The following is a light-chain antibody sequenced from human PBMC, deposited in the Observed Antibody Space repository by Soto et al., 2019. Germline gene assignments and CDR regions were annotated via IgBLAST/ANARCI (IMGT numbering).Light chain of an antibody. V-gene: IGLV2-14*01. CDR3: SSYTSSSTLDYV. Sequence: ALTQPRSVSGSPGQSVTISCTGSSSDVGAYNYVSWYQQHPGKAPKLMIYEVSNRPSGVSNRFSGSKSGNTASLTISGLQAEDEADYYCSSYTSSSTLDYVFGTGTKVTVL. J-gene: IGLJ1*01. CDR1: SSDVGAYNY. CDR2: EVS.